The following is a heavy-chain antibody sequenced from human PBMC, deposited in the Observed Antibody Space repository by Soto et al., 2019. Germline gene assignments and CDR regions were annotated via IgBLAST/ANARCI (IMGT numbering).Heavy chain of an antibody. J-gene: IGHJ4*02. Sequence: GGSLRLSCAASGFTLSSYSMNWVRQASGKGLEWVASISSSSTHIYYADSVKGRFTISRDNARNSLYLQMNSLRAEDTAVYYCARESEDLTSNFDYWGQGTLVTVSS. CDR3: ARESEDLTSNFDY. V-gene: IGHV3-21*01. CDR2: ISSSSTHI. CDR1: GFTLSSYS.